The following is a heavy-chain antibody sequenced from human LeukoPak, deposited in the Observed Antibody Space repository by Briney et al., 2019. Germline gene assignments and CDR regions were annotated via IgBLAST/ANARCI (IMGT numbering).Heavy chain of an antibody. CDR3: AKRPGRAAAGPFDP. Sequence: LPGGSLRLSCAASGFSFSDYAMTWVRQPQGKGLGWVPPISSGDGITYYADSVKGRFTISRDDSKNTLYLQMNSLRAEDTAIYYCAKRPGRAAAGPFDPWGQGTLVTVSS. CDR1: GFSFSDYA. D-gene: IGHD6-13*01. CDR2: ISSGDGIT. J-gene: IGHJ5*02. V-gene: IGHV3-23*01.